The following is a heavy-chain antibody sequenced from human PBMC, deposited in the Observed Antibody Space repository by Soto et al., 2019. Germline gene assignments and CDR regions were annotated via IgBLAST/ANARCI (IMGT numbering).Heavy chain of an antibody. J-gene: IGHJ6*02. D-gene: IGHD3-22*01. CDR1: GYTFTNYG. V-gene: IGHV1-18*01. Sequence: QVQLVQSGAEVKKPAASVKVSCKSSGYTFTNYGISWARPAPGQGLERMGWISAYNRNTKYARKIQGRVTMTTDTSTSTVYMELRSLRSDETAMYYCARDLSKLVVVISYYYYYGMDVWGQGTTVTVSS. CDR3: ARDLSKLVVVISYYYYYGMDV. CDR2: ISAYNRNT.